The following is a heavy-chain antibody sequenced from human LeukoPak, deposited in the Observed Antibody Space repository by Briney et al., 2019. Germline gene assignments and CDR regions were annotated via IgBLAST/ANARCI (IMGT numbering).Heavy chain of an antibody. CDR1: GGSFSGYY. Sequence: SETLSLTCAVYGGSFSGYYWSWIRQPPGKGLEWIGEINHSGSTNYNPSLKSRVTISVDTSKNQFSLKLSPVTAADTAVYYCARGLPPPNYWGQGTLVTVSS. CDR2: INHSGST. J-gene: IGHJ4*02. CDR3: ARGLPPPNY. V-gene: IGHV4-34*01.